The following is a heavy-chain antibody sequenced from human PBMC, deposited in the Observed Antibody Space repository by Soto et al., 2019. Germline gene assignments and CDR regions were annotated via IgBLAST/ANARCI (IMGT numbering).Heavy chain of an antibody. D-gene: IGHD3-22*01. CDR2: IIPVFGTA. V-gene: IGHV1-69*12. Sequence: QVQLVQSGAEVKKPGSSVKVSCKASGGTFHNYAISWVRQAPGQGLEWMGGIIPVFGTASYAQRFQGRVTITADESTSTAYMELSSLRSEYTAVYYCARDLKYYESSGYVLPSYYYGMDVWGQGTTVTVSS. CDR3: ARDLKYYESSGYVLPSYYYGMDV. J-gene: IGHJ6*02. CDR1: GGTFHNYA.